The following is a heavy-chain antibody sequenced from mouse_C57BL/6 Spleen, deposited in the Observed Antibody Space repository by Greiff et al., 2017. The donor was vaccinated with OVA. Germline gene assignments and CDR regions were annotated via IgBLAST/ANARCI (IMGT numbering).Heavy chain of an antibody. V-gene: IGHV1-52*01. J-gene: IGHJ4*01. CDR2: IDPSDSET. D-gene: IGHD1-1*02. Sequence: VQLQQPGAELVRPGSSVKLSCKASGYTFTSYWMHWVKQRPIQGLEWIGNIDPSDSETHYNQKFKDKATLTVDKSSSTAYMQLSSLTSEDSAVYYGARGGLWSNYAMEYRGKGASVTVAS. CDR3: ARGGLWSNYAMEY. CDR1: GYTFTSYW.